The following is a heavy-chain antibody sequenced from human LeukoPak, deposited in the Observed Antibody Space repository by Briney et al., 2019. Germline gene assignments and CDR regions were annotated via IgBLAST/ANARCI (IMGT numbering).Heavy chain of an antibody. D-gene: IGHD1-26*01. Sequence: PGGSLRLSCALSGFTVSSNYMSWVRQAPGKGLEWVSVIYGGGDTHYADSVKGRFTISRDNSKNTVYLQMNSLTAEDTAVYYCARDGDSGSYSTFDYWGQGTLVTVSS. CDR1: GFTVSSNY. J-gene: IGHJ4*02. V-gene: IGHV3-53*01. CDR3: ARDGDSGSYSTFDY. CDR2: IYGGGDT.